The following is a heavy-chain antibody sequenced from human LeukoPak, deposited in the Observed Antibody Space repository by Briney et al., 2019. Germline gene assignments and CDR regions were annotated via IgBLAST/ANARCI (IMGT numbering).Heavy chain of an antibody. CDR1: GGSISSSSYY. J-gene: IGHJ4*02. D-gene: IGHD6-13*01. CDR2: IYYSGSA. Sequence: SETLSLTCTVSGGSISSSSYYWGWIRQPPGKGLEWIGSIYYSGSAYYNPSLKSRVTISVDTSKNQFSLKLSSVTAADTAVYYCATETLAAAATDYWGQGTLVTVSS. V-gene: IGHV4-39*07. CDR3: ATETLAAAATDY.